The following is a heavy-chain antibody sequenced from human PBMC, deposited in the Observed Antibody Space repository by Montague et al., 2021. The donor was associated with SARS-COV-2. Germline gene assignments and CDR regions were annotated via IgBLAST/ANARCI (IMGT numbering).Heavy chain of an antibody. CDR2: TKCDGSEK. CDR3: PLHMIVVVSEIQFDP. Sequence: SLRLSCAASGFTFSSSWMHWVCQAPEKGLEWVADTKCDGSEKYYVDSVKGRLTISRDNAKNSLYLQVNSLRAEDMTVYYCPLHMIVVVSEIQFDPWGQGTLVTVSS. J-gene: IGHJ5*02. D-gene: IGHD3-22*01. V-gene: IGHV3-52*01. CDR1: GFTFSSSW.